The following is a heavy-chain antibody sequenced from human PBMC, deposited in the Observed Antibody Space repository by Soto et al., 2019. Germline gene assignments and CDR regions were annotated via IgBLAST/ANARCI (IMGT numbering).Heavy chain of an antibody. CDR2: IYTSGST. CDR1: GGSISSYY. J-gene: IGHJ3*02. D-gene: IGHD3-10*01. Sequence: NPSETLSLTCTVSGGSISSYYWSWIRQPAGKGLEWIGRIYTSGSTNYNPSLKSRVTMSVDTSKNQFSLKLSSVTAADTAVYYCARDPFNYGSGTDAFDIWGQGTMVTVSS. V-gene: IGHV4-4*07. CDR3: ARDPFNYGSGTDAFDI.